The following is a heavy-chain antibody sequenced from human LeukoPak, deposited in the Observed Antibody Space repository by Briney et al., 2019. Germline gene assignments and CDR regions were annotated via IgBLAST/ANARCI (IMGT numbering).Heavy chain of an antibody. Sequence: PSETLSLPCTVSGGSISSSSYYWGWIRQPPGKGLEWIGSMYYSGSAYYNPSLKSRVTISVDTSKNQFSLKLSSVTAADTAVYYCARRDRIAGLGNDYWGQGTLVTVSS. J-gene: IGHJ4*02. CDR2: MYYSGSA. D-gene: IGHD6-13*01. CDR1: GGSISSSSYY. CDR3: ARRDRIAGLGNDY. V-gene: IGHV4-39*01.